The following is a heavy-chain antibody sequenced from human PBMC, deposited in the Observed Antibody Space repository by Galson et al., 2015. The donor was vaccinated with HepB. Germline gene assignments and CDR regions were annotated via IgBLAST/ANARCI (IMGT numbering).Heavy chain of an antibody. Sequence: SVKVSCKASGYTFTSYDMNWVRQAPGQGLEWMGRIDPSSGTIYKPKFQGKVSMTRDTSTSTVYMELSGLRSEDTAVYYCCRGVQLGQFDWSLDYWGQGTLVTVSS. CDR2: IDPSSGT. CDR1: GYTFTSYD. D-gene: IGHD3-9*01. J-gene: IGHJ4*02. CDR3: CRGVQLGQFDWSLDY. V-gene: IGHV1-46*03.